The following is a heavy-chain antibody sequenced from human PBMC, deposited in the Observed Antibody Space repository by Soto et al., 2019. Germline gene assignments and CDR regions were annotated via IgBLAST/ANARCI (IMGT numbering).Heavy chain of an antibody. CDR3: ARGALRWSTSWDFDY. V-gene: IGHV4-30-2*01. CDR2: IYDSGST. CDR1: GGYISSGAYC. Sequence: LSLTCADFGGYISSGAYCWRWIRQLPGKGLEWIGYIYDSGSTYYNPSLKSRVTISVDRSKNQFSPKLSSVTAADTAVYYCARGALRWSTSWDFDYWGQG. D-gene: IGHD4-17*01. J-gene: IGHJ4*02.